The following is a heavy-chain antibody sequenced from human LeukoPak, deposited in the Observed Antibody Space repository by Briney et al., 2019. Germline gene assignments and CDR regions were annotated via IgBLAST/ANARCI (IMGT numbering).Heavy chain of an antibody. V-gene: IGHV1-18*01. CDR2: ISGFTGAT. CDR3: ARSLRYCSGGNCYYTMDV. J-gene: IGHJ6*02. Sequence: GAAVRVSCKASGYTFTIYGMSWVRQAPGQRLEWMGWISGFTGATNYAQKFQGRLSMTIDTSTNTTYMDLRTVTAADTAVYYCARSLRYCSGGNCYYTMDVWGQGTTVTVSS. D-gene: IGHD2-15*01. CDR1: GYTFTIYG.